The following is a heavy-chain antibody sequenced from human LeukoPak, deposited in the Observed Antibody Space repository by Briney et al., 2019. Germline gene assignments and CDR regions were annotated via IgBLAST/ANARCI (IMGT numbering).Heavy chain of an antibody. V-gene: IGHV3-9*01. D-gene: IGHD3-10*01. Sequence: GGSLRLSCAASGFTFDDYAMHWVRQAPGKGLEWVASISWDGGSIGYSNSVKGRFTISRESAKNSLYLQMNSLRAEDTALYYCAKDPSGSILWYFDYWGQGTLVTVSS. CDR3: AKDPSGSILWYFDY. CDR1: GFTFDDYA. CDR2: ISWDGGSI. J-gene: IGHJ4*02.